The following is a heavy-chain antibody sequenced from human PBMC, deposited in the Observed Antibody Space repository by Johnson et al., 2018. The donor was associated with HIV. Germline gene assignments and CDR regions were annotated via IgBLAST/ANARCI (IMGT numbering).Heavy chain of an antibody. J-gene: IGHJ3*02. CDR2: IWYDGSNE. V-gene: IGHV3-33*01. Sequence: QVQLVESGGGAVQPGRSVRLYCAASGFIFSTYGMHWVRQAPGKGLEWVAVIWYDGSNEHYADSVKGRFTISRDNSKNTLYLQMNILRAEDTAVYYCARGLRRTTVGNDAFDIWGQGTMVTVSS. D-gene: IGHD4-23*01. CDR1: GFIFSTYG. CDR3: ARGLRRTTVGNDAFDI.